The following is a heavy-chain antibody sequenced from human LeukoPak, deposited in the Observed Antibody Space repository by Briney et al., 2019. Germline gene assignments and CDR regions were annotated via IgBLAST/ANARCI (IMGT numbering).Heavy chain of an antibody. Sequence: SETLSLTCAVYGGSFSGYYWSWIRQPPGKGLEWIGYILDSGSTNYNPSLKSRVTISVDTSNNQFSLRLSSVTAADTAIYYCARGGYCSSSSCWPFDYWGQGTLVTVSS. CDR2: ILDSGST. D-gene: IGHD2-2*01. V-gene: IGHV4-59*01. CDR3: ARGGYCSSSSCWPFDY. CDR1: GGSFSGYY. J-gene: IGHJ4*02.